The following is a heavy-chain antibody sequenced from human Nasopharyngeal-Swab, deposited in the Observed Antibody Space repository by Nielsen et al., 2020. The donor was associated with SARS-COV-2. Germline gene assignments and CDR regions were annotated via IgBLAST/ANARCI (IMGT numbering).Heavy chain of an antibody. J-gene: IGHJ6*02. CDR1: GYTFTSYY. Sequence: ASVKVSCKASGYTFTSYYMHWVRQAPGQGLEWMGLINPSGGSTSYAQKFQGRVTMTRDTSTSTVYMELSSLRSEDTAVYYCARDLPPNYDFWSGYFPNMGGYYYYGMDVWGQGTTVTVSS. D-gene: IGHD3-3*01. CDR2: INPSGGST. CDR3: ARDLPPNYDFWSGYFPNMGGYYYYGMDV. V-gene: IGHV1-46*01.